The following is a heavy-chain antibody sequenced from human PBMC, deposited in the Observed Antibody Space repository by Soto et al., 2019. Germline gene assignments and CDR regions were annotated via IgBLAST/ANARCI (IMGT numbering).Heavy chain of an antibody. CDR3: ARHDYRRVDIVVVARGMDV. J-gene: IGHJ6*02. V-gene: IGHV5-10-1*01. CDR1: GYSFTSYW. D-gene: IGHD2-15*01. Sequence: PGESLKISCKGSGYSFTSYWISWVRQMPGKGLEWMGRIDPSDSYTNYSPSFQGHVTISADKSISTAYLQWSSLKASDTAMYYCARHDYRRVDIVVVARGMDVWGQGTTVTVSS. CDR2: IDPSDSYT.